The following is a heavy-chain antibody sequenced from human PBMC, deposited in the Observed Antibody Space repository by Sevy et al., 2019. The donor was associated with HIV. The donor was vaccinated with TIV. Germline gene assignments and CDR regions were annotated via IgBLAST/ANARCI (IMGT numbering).Heavy chain of an antibody. CDR1: GFNFSSYG. D-gene: IGHD2-15*01. J-gene: IGHJ4*02. V-gene: IGHV3-30*02. Sequence: GGSLRLSCAASGFNFSSYGMYWVRQAPGKGLEWVTFIRQDEGVKYYVDSVKGRFTISGDNSRNMVFLQINSLRAEDTAVYYCTKARTNLYECDASGFESWGQGTLVTVSS. CDR2: IRQDEGVK. CDR3: TKARTNLYECDASGFES.